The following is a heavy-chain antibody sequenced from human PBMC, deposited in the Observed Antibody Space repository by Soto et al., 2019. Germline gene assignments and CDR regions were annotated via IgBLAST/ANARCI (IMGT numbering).Heavy chain of an antibody. J-gene: IGHJ6*02. V-gene: IGHV5-10-1*01. CDR3: ARRGSSPAFSIYYYGMDV. CDR2: VDPSDSYT. Sequence: PGESLKISCKASGYSFTSYWISWVRQMPGKGLEWMGRVDPSDSYTNYSPSFQGHVTVSADKSISTAYLQWSSLKASDSAMYYCARRGSSPAFSIYYYGMDVWGQGTKVTVSS. D-gene: IGHD6-6*01. CDR1: GYSFTSYW.